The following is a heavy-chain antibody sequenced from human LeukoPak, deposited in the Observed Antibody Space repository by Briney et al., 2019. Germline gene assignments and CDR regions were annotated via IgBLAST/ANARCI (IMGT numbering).Heavy chain of an antibody. Sequence: PSETLSLTCSVSGGSIGSYHWNWIRQPSGKRLEWIGIVFNNGGTKHNPSLKSRVAISVDTSKNQFALKLSSVTAADTAVYCVASYGGYVLDYWGQGALVIVSS. V-gene: IGHV4-59*01. CDR3: ASYGGYVLDY. D-gene: IGHD5-12*01. J-gene: IGHJ4*02. CDR2: VFNNGGT. CDR1: GGSIGSYH.